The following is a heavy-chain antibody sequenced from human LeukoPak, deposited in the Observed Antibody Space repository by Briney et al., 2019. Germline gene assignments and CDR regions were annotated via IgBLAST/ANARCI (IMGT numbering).Heavy chain of an antibody. CDR2: ISGSGAST. Sequence: PGGSLRLSCAASGFTFSSYSMNWVRQAPGKGLEWVSSISGSGASTYYADSVKGRFTFSRDNSKNTLFLQMNSLTAEDTAVYYCAKDYDILTGFDYWGQGTLVTVSS. CDR3: AKDYDILTGFDY. J-gene: IGHJ4*02. V-gene: IGHV3-23*01. CDR1: GFTFSSYS. D-gene: IGHD3-9*01.